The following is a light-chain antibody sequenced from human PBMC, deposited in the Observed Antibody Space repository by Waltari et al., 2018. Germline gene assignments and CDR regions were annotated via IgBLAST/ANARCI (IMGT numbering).Light chain of an antibody. J-gene: IGKJ2*01. CDR1: QSIRSN. Sequence: EIVLTQSPATLSVSPGERATLSCRASQSIRSNLAWYQQKPGQAPRLLIYGAYTRASAIPARFSGSGSGTEFTLTISSLQSEDFAVYYCQQYNSGPETFGQGTKLEIK. V-gene: IGKV3-15*01. CDR2: GAY. CDR3: QQYNSGPET.